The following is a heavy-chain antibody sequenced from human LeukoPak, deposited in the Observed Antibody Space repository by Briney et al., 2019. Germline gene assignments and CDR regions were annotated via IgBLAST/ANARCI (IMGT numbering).Heavy chain of an antibody. CDR1: GFTFSSYA. J-gene: IGHJ4*02. CDR3: AKDTAMRPFDY. D-gene: IGHD5-18*01. V-gene: IGHV3-33*06. CDR2: IWYDGSNK. Sequence: GGSLRLSCAASGFTFSSYAMSWVRQAPGKGLEWVAVIWYDGSNKYYADSVEGRFTISRDNSKNTLYLQMNSLRAEDTAVYYCAKDTAMRPFDYWGQGTLVTVSS.